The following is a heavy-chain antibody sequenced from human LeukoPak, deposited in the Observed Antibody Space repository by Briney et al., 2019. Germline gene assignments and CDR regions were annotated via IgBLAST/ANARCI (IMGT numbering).Heavy chain of an antibody. D-gene: IGHD3-10*01. J-gene: IGHJ4*02. CDR2: IYHSGST. Sequence: ASETLSLTCTVSGYSISSGYYWGWIRQPPGKGLEWIGSIYHSGSTYYNPSLKSRVTISVDTSKNQFSLKLSSVTAADTAVYYCARGQYYYGSGSLYFDYWGQGTLVTVSS. V-gene: IGHV4-38-2*02. CDR3: ARGQYYYGSGSLYFDY. CDR1: GYSISSGYY.